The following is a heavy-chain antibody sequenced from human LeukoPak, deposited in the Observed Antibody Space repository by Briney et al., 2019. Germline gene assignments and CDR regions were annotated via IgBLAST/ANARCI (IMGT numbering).Heavy chain of an antibody. CDR2: INPSGGSP. D-gene: IGHD3-22*01. J-gene: IGHJ4*02. CDR3: ARGADGGIVMVITPFDY. CDR1: GGTFSSYA. V-gene: IGHV1-46*01. Sequence: GASVKVSCKASGGTFSSYAISWVRQAPGQGLEWMGIINPSGGSPTYAQRFQGRVTMTRDTSTSTVYMELSSLRSEDTAVYYCARGADGGIVMVITPFDYWGQGTLVTVSS.